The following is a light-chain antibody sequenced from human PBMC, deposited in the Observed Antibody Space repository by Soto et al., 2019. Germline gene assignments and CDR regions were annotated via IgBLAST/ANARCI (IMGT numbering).Light chain of an antibody. CDR3: QQYGSSPRFT. CDR2: GAS. V-gene: IGKV3-20*01. CDR1: QSVSSSY. Sequence: EIVLTQSPGTLSLSPGERATLSCRASQSVSSSYLAWYQQKPGQAPRLLIYGASSRATGIPDRFSGSGSGTDFTLTISRLEAEDFAVYYCQQYGSSPRFTFGPGTIVDIK. J-gene: IGKJ3*01.